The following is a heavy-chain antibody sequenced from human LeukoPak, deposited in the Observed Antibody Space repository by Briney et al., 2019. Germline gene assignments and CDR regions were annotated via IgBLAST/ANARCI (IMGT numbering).Heavy chain of an antibody. V-gene: IGHV3-69-1*01. J-gene: IGHJ4*01. CDR3: ARQLGYCAAGTCYFDS. D-gene: IGHD2-8*02. CDR2: LSSGRSP. CDR1: GFAIGTYA. Sequence: GGSLRLSCAASGFAIGTYAMAWVRQAPGKGLGWISSLSSGRSPSYSDSLEGRLTMSSDNARNTLYLQMDNLRGEDTAMYYCARQLGYCAAGTCYFDSWGHGTQVTVSS.